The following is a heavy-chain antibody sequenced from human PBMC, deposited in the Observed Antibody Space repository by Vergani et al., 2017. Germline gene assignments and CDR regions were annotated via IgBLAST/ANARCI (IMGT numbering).Heavy chain of an antibody. CDR3: ARDLLPGTLLLLAY. CDR2: ISSSSSTI. CDR1: GFTFSSYA. D-gene: IGHD1-7*01. Sequence: EVQLVESGGGLVQPGGSLRLSCAASGFTFSSYAMHWVRQAPGKGLEWVSYISSSSSTIYYADSVKGRFAISRDNAKNSLYLQMNNLRVEDTAVYYCARDLLPGTLLLLAYWGQGTLISVSS. V-gene: IGHV3-48*04. J-gene: IGHJ4*02.